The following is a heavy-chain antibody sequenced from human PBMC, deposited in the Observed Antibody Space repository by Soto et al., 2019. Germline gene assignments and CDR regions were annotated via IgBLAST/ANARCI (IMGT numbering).Heavy chain of an antibody. V-gene: IGHV1-69*01. CDR3: ARERVDCTGGTCYYYGMDV. CDR1: GGTFSTDS. Sequence: QVQLEQSGTAVEKPGSSVKVSCKASGGTFSTDSISWVRQAPGQGLEWMGGIIPIFGSPNYAQKFQGRVTITADESTSTADMEVSSLRSDDTAVYFWARERVDCTGGTCYYYGMDVWGQGTTVTGSS. J-gene: IGHJ6*02. D-gene: IGHD2-8*02. CDR2: IIPIFGSP.